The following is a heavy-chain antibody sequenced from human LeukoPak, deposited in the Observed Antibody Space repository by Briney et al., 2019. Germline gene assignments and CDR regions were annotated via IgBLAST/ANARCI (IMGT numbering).Heavy chain of an antibody. CDR3: AKDYYDSSGYYFIHYYYYYGMDV. CDR1: GFTFSSYG. V-gene: IGHV3-30*18. J-gene: IGHJ6*02. CDR2: ISYDGSNK. D-gene: IGHD3-22*01. Sequence: PGGSLRLSCAASGFTFSSYGMHWVRQAPGKGLEWVAVISYDGSNKYYADSVKGRFTISRDNSKNTLYLQMNSLRAEDTAVYYYAKDYYDSSGYYFIHYYYYYGMDVWGQGTTVTVSS.